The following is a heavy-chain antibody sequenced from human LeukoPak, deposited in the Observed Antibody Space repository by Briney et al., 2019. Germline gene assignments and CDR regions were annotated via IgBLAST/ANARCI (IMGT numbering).Heavy chain of an antibody. CDR2: INHRGST. J-gene: IGHJ5*02. V-gene: IGHV4-34*01. CDR3: ARGQVPSARDHNWFDP. CDR1: GWSFNDYY. Sequence: SETLSLTCAVYGWSFNDYYWNWIRQPPGKGLEWIGEINHRGSTNYNPSLKSRVTISVDTSKNQFSLELTSLAAADTAVYYCARGQVPSARDHNWFDPWGQGTLVTVSS.